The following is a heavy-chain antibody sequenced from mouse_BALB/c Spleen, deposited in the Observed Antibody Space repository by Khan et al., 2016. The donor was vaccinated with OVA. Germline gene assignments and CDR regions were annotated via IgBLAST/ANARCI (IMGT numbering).Heavy chain of an antibody. Sequence: QIQLVQSGPELKKPGETVKISCKASGYTFTDYSMHWVKQAPGKGLKWMGWINTETGEPPYADDFKGRFAFSLETSASTAYLQINNLKNEDTATYCCARNYYGNYGAMDYWGQGTSVTVSS. V-gene: IGHV9-2-1*01. D-gene: IGHD2-1*01. CDR3: ARNYYGNYGAMDY. J-gene: IGHJ4*01. CDR1: GYTFTDYS. CDR2: INTETGEP.